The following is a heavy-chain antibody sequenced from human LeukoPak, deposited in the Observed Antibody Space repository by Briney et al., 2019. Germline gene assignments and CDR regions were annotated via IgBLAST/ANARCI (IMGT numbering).Heavy chain of an antibody. J-gene: IGHJ4*02. CDR3: AKDGYCSSTSCYDFDY. D-gene: IGHD2-2*03. CDR1: GFTFSSYG. CDR2: ISYDGSNK. V-gene: IGHV3-30*18. Sequence: GGSLRLSCAASGFTFSSYGMHWVRQAPGKGLEWVAVISYDGSNKYYADSVKGRFTISRDSSKNTLYLQMNSLRAEDTAVYYCAKDGYCSSTSCYDFDYWGQGTLVTVSS.